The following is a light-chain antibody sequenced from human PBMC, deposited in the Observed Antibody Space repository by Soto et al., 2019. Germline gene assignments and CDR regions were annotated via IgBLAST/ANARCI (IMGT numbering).Light chain of an antibody. V-gene: IGKV1-5*01. CDR3: QQYGSSPPWT. CDR2: DVS. Sequence: DIQMTQSPSTVSAYVGDSVTITCRASQSITTWLAWYQQRPGKAPKLLIYDVSSLQSGVPSRFSGSGSGTDFTLTISRLEPEDFAVYYCQQYGSSPPWTFGQGTKVDIK. CDR1: QSITTW. J-gene: IGKJ1*01.